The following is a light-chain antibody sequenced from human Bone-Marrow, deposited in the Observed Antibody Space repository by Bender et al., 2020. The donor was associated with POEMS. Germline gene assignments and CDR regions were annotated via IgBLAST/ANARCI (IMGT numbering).Light chain of an antibody. CDR2: EVT. V-gene: IGLV2-23*02. Sequence: QSALTQPASVSGSPGQSITISCTGTSSDVGGYNYVSWYQQHPGKAPKLMIYEVTKRPSGVSNRFSGSKSGNTASLTISGLQTEDEADYYCCSYAGSDTYVFGTGTQVPVL. CDR1: SSDVGGYNY. CDR3: CSYAGSDTYV. J-gene: IGLJ1*01.